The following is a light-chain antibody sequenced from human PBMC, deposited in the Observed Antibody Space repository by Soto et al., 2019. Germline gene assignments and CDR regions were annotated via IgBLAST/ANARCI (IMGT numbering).Light chain of an antibody. CDR1: HGMITY. J-gene: IGKJ5*01. V-gene: IGKV1-9*01. Sequence: RVTITCRASHGMITYLAWYQQKPGKAPKIMKYESSTLQSGGPSRFSGSGSWTEFTLTISGLLPEDFATYHCQQLNTLTCTFGQGTRLEIK. CDR2: ESS. CDR3: QQLNTLTCT.